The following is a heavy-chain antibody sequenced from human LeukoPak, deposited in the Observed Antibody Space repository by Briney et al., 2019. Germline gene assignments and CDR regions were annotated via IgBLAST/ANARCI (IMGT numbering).Heavy chain of an antibody. Sequence: PGGSLRLSCAASGFTFSSYSMNWVRQAPGKGLEWVSSISSSSSYTYYADSVKGRFTISRDNAKNSLYLQMNSLRAEDTAVYYCARMRYSSGWSDAFDIWGQGTMVTVSS. D-gene: IGHD6-19*01. CDR1: GFTFSSYS. CDR3: ARMRYSSGWSDAFDI. V-gene: IGHV3-21*01. J-gene: IGHJ3*02. CDR2: ISSSSSYT.